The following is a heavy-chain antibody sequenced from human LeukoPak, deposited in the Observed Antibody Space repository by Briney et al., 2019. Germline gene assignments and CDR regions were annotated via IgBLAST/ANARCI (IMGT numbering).Heavy chain of an antibody. Sequence: GGSLRLSCAASGSTFSSYAMGWVRLAPGKGLEWVSAISNGGGSTYYADSVRGRFTISRDNSKNTLFLQVNSLRAEDSAVYYCTESSFSSTWYSWVHWGQGTLVTVSS. J-gene: IGHJ4*02. V-gene: IGHV3-23*01. CDR2: ISNGGGST. CDR3: TESSFSSTWYSWVH. D-gene: IGHD6-13*01. CDR1: GSTFSSYA.